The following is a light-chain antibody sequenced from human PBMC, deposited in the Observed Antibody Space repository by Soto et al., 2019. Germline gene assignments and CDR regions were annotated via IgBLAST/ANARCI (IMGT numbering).Light chain of an antibody. J-gene: IGKJ4*01. CDR3: QQYDSLPLT. CDR2: VAS. Sequence: DIQMTQSPSSLPASVGDRVTIPGKASQDIGKSLNWYQQKPGKAPKVLISVASNLQTGVPSRFSGSGSGTDFTLTINRLQPEDIATFYCQQYDSLPLTCGGGTKVDIK. V-gene: IGKV1-33*01. CDR1: QDIGKS.